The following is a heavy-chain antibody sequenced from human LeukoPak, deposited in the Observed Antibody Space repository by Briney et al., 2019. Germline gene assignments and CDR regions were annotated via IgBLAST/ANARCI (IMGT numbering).Heavy chain of an antibody. J-gene: IGHJ3*01. CDR2: IYSGGST. D-gene: IGHD3-16*01. Sequence: GGSLRLSCAASGFTVSSNYMSWVRQAPGKGLEWVSVIYSGGSTYYADSVKGRFTISRDNSKNTLYLQMNSLRAEDTAVYYCARPAYTAAYDLWGQGTMVTVSS. CDR1: GFTVSSNY. CDR3: ARPAYTAAYDL. V-gene: IGHV3-66*04.